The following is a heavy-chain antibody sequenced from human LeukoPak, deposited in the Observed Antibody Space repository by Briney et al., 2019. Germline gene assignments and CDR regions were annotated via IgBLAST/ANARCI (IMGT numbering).Heavy chain of an antibody. CDR3: SGDFFTRGV. V-gene: IGHV3-74*01. Sequence: GGSLRLSCAASGFTFSTYWMHWVRQAPGKGLVWVSCIKTDGTDTRYAESVKGRFTISRDNAKNTLYLQMNSLIAADTAVYYCSGDFFTRGVWGKGTTVTVSS. D-gene: IGHD2-15*01. CDR2: IKTDGTDT. J-gene: IGHJ6*04. CDR1: GFTFSTYW.